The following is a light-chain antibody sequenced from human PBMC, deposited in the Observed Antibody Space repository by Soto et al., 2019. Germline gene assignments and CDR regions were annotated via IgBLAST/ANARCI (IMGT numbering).Light chain of an antibody. CDR3: QQYGAAPYT. CDR2: GAS. CDR1: QSISRY. Sequence: EIVLTQSPGTLSLSPGERATLSCRASQSISRYFAWYQQKPGQGPRLLIYGASNRATGIPDRFSGSGSGADFTLTISRLEPEDFAVYYCQQYGAAPYTFGQGTKLEIK. V-gene: IGKV3-20*01. J-gene: IGKJ2*01.